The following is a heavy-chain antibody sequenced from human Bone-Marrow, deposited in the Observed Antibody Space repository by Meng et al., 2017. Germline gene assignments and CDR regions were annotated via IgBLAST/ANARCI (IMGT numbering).Heavy chain of an antibody. CDR2: ISYDGSNK. J-gene: IGHJ4*02. CDR1: GFTFSSYA. D-gene: IGHD6-13*01. CDR3: ARKYSSSWPVDY. Sequence: GKSLKISCAASGFTFSSYAMHWVRQAPGKGLEWVAVISYDGSNKYYADSAKGRFTISRDNSKNTLYLQMNSLRAEDTAVYYCARKYSSSWPVDYWGQGTLVTVSS. V-gene: IGHV3-30*04.